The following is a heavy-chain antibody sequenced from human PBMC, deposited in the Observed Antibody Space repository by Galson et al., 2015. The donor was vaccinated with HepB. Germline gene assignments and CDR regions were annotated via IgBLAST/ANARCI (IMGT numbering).Heavy chain of an antibody. CDR2: IYPGDSDT. CDR1: GYSFTSYW. D-gene: IGHD3-10*01. J-gene: IGHJ3*02. Sequence: QSGAEVKKPGESLKISCKGSGYSFTSYWIGWVRQMPGKGLEWMGIIYPGDSDTRYSPSFQGQVTISADKSISTAYLQWSSLKASDTAMYYCASSLYYYGSGSEGDAFDIWGQGTMVTVSS. CDR3: ASSLYYYGSGSEGDAFDI. V-gene: IGHV5-51*03.